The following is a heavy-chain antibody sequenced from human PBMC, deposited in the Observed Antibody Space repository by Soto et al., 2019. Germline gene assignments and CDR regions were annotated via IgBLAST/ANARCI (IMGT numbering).Heavy chain of an antibody. J-gene: IGHJ6*02. V-gene: IGHV5-10-1*03. CDR2: IDPSDSQT. Sequence: EVQLVQSGAEVKKPGESLRISCEGSTNTFANHWITCVRQMPGKGLEGMGRIDPSDSQTMYSPSFEGHVTISADKSITTAYLQWTSPKDSDTAIYYGARGDLWSGVYYDMDVWGQGTTVTVSS. CDR1: TNTFANHW. CDR3: ARGDLWSGVYYDMDV. D-gene: IGHD3-3*01.